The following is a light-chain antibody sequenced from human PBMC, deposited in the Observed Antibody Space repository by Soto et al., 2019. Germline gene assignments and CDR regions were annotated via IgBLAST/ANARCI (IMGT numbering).Light chain of an antibody. CDR3: QQYFITPLT. V-gene: IGKV4-1*01. J-gene: IGKJ4*01. Sequence: DIVMTQSPDSLAVSLGERATINCKSSPSVLYSSNNKNYLAWYQQKPGQPPKLLIYWASTRESGVPDRFSGSASGTDFTLTISSLQAEDVAVYYCQQYFITPLTFGGGTKVEIK. CDR1: PSVLYSSNNKNY. CDR2: WAS.